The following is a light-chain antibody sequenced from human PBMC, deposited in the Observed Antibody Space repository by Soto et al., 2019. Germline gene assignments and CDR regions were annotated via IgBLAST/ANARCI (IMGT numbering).Light chain of an antibody. Sequence: AIRVTPSPSSLSAYTVDGVTLTCRASQGISSCLAWYQQKLGKAPKLLIYAASTLQSGVPSTFSGSGSGTDFTLTISCLQSEDFATYYCQQYYSYPLTFGGGTKVDIK. CDR1: QGISSC. J-gene: IGKJ4*01. V-gene: IGKV1-8*01. CDR3: QQYYSYPLT. CDR2: AAS.